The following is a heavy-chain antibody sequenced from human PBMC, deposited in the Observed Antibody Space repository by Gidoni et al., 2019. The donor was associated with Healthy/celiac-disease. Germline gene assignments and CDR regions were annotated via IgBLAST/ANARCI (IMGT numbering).Heavy chain of an antibody. D-gene: IGHD3-3*01. CDR3: AREEFTIFGVVIIANWFDP. CDR2: IYTSGST. J-gene: IGHJ5*02. V-gene: IGHV4-61*02. Sequence: QPAGKGLEWIGRIYTSGSTNYNPSLKSRVTISVDTSKNQFSLKLSSVTAADTAVYYCAREEFTIFGVVIIANWFDPWGQGTLVTVSS.